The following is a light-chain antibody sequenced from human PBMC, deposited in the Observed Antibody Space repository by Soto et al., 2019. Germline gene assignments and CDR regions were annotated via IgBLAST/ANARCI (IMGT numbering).Light chain of an antibody. CDR3: QQTYSVPG. Sequence: DIQMTQSPSSLSASVGDRVTMTCRSSRSIGTYLHWYQHKPGKAPKLLIYTASNLQSGVPSRFSGSGSGTDFTLTISSLQPEDSATYYCQQTYSVPGFGQGTRLEIK. CDR1: RSIGTY. CDR2: TAS. J-gene: IGKJ5*01. V-gene: IGKV1-39*01.